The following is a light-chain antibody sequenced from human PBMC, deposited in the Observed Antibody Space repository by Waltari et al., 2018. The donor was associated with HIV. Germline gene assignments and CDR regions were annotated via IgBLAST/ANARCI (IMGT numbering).Light chain of an antibody. CDR3: GTWDSSLSAVV. V-gene: IGLV1-51*01. CDR2: DNN. CDR1: SSTIGNNY. J-gene: IGLJ1*01. Sequence: QSVLTQPPSVSAAPGQKVTISCPGSSSTIGNNYVSWYQQLPGTAPKLRIYDNNQRPSGIPDRFSGSKSGTSATLGITGLQTGDEADYYCGTWDSSLSAVVFGTGTKVTVL.